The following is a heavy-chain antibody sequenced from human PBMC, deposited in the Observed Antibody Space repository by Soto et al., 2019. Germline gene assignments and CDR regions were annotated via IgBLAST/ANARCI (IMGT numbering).Heavy chain of an antibody. V-gene: IGHV4-31*03. Sequence: TLSLTCTVSGASVSTGAYYWGWVRQRPGRGLEWIGYVYESGYTYYNMSLKSRLTISLDRSNNQFSLGLTSVTAADTAVYYCVRALRHTAMAYHWFDPWGQGNLVTVSS. CDR2: VYESGYT. J-gene: IGHJ5*02. CDR3: VRALRHTAMAYHWFDP. CDR1: GASVSTGAYY. D-gene: IGHD5-18*01.